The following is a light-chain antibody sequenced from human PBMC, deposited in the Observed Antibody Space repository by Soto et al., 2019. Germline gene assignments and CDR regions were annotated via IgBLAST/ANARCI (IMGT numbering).Light chain of an antibody. V-gene: IGKV1-9*01. J-gene: IGKJ4*01. CDR1: QDISSH. Sequence: DIQLTQSPSFLSASVGDRVTITCRASQDISSHLAWYQQKPGKAPKHLIYAASTLQSGVPSGFDGSGSGTEFTLTITSLQPEDFATYYCQQVKTYPLTFGGGTKVEIK. CDR2: AAS. CDR3: QQVKTYPLT.